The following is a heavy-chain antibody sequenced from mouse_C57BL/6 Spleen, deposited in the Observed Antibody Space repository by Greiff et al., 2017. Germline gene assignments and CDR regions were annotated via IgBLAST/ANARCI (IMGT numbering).Heavy chain of an antibody. CDR3: ARGYAHEGNYFDY. Sequence: EVKLVESGGDLVKPGGSLKLSCAASGFTFSSYGMSWVRQTPDKRLEWVATISSGGSYTYYPDSVKGRFTISRDNAKNTLYLQMSSLKSEDTAMYYCARGYAHEGNYFDYWGQGTTLTVSS. V-gene: IGHV5-6*02. CDR2: ISSGGSYT. CDR1: GFTFSSYG. D-gene: IGHD3-1*01. J-gene: IGHJ2*01.